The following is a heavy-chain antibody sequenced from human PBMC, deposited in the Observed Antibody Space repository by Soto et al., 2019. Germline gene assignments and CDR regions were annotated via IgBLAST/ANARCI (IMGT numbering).Heavy chain of an antibody. D-gene: IGHD3-22*01. Sequence: LSLTCAVYGGSFSGHFWSWIRQPPGKGLEWIGEINHSGSTNFNASLKSRVTISVDTSKNQFSLKVNSLTAADTAVYYCARGISMIVEAQRDAPDKYYFDSWGQGTVVTVSS. CDR2: INHSGST. CDR1: GGSFSGHF. J-gene: IGHJ4*02. V-gene: IGHV4-34*01. CDR3: ARGISMIVEAQRDAPDKYYFDS.